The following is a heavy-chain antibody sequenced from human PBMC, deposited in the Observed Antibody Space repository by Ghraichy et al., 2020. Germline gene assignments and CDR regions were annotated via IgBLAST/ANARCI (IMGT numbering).Heavy chain of an antibody. CDR3: VKGPMGYSYGYGQH. D-gene: IGHD5-18*01. CDR2: ITGDGGNT. CDR1: GFTFAYFA. J-gene: IGHJ1*01. Sequence: GGSLRLSCAASGFTFAYFAMHWVRQVPGKGLQWVSLITGDGGNTYYADSVKGRFTISRDNSKNSLYLQMNSLKTEDTAFYYCVKGPMGYSYGYGQHWGQGTLVTVS. V-gene: IGHV3-43*02.